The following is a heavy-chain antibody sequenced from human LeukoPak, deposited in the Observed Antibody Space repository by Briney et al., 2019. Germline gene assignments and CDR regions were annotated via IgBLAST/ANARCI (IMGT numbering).Heavy chain of an antibody. CDR1: AYTFTGYY. CDR3: ARDQDPGAFDI. CDR2: INPDSGGT. Sequence: VASVKVSCKASAYTFTGYYMHWVRQAPGQGLEWMGWINPDSGGTNYAQKFQGRVTMTRDTSISTAYMEVSRLRSDDTAVYYCARDQDPGAFDIWGQGTMVTVSS. J-gene: IGHJ3*02. V-gene: IGHV1-2*02.